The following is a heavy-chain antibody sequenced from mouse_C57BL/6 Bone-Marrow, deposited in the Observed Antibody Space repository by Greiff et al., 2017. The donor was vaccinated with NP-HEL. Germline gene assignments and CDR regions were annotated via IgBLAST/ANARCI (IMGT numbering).Heavy chain of an antibody. D-gene: IGHD2-3*01. CDR2: INPYNGDT. CDR3: ARGIYDGTRGLFYYAMDY. V-gene: IGHV1-20*01. Sequence: VQLQQSGPELVKPGDSVKISCKASGYSFTGYFMNWVMQSHGKSLEWIGRINPYNGDTFYNQKFKGKATLTVDKSSSTAHMELRSLTSEDSAVYYCARGIYDGTRGLFYYAMDYWGQGTSVTVSS. J-gene: IGHJ4*01. CDR1: GYSFTGYF.